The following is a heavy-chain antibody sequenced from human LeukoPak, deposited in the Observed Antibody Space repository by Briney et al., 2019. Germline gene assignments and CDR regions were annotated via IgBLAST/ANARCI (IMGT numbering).Heavy chain of an antibody. Sequence: SETLSLTCAVSGGSISSGGYSWSWIRQPPGKGLEWIGYIYYSGSTYYNPSLKSRVTISVDTSKNQFSLKLSSVTAADTAVYYCARVEQQLVSDAFDIWGRGTMVTVSS. CDR1: GGSISSGGYS. J-gene: IGHJ3*02. CDR3: ARVEQQLVSDAFDI. D-gene: IGHD6-13*01. V-gene: IGHV4-30-4*07. CDR2: IYYSGST.